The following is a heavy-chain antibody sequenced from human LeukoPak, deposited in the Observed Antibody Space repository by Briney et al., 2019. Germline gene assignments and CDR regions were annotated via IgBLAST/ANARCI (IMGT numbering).Heavy chain of an antibody. J-gene: IGHJ5*02. V-gene: IGHV5-51*01. CDR1: GNSFTTYW. CDR2: IYVGDSDT. D-gene: IGHD3-22*01. CDR3: ARVVDYDTSGYQTKNWFDP. Sequence: GESLKISCKGSGNSFTTYWIGWVRQMPGKGLGWMGIIYVGDSDTRYRPSFQGQVTISADKSINTAYLQWSSLKASDTAMYYCARVVDYDTSGYQTKNWFDPWGQGTLVTVSS.